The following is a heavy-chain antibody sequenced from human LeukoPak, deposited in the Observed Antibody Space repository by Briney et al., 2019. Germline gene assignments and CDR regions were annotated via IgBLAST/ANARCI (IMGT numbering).Heavy chain of an antibody. D-gene: IGHD2-15*01. CDR3: ARDNCSGGSCYWGAIDY. CDR1: GFTFSTYA. V-gene: IGHV3-30*04. J-gene: IGHJ4*02. CDR2: MSYDGSNK. Sequence: GGSLRLSCAASGFTFSTYAMHRVRQAPGKGLEWVAFMSYDGSNKYYADSVKGRFTISRDNSKNTLYLQMNSLRAEDTAVYHCARDNCSGGSCYWGAIDYWGQGTLVTVSS.